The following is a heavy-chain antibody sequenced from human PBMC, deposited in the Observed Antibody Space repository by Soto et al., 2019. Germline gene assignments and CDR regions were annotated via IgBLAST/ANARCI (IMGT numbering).Heavy chain of an antibody. Sequence: QPGGSLRLSCAASGFTVSSNYMTWVRQAPGKGLEWVSVIYSGGSTYYADSVKGRFTISRDKPKNTMYLQMNSLRAEDTAVYYCVSTWYGMDVWGQGTTVTVSS. V-gene: IGHV3-66*01. J-gene: IGHJ6*02. CDR1: GFTVSSNY. D-gene: IGHD6-13*01. CDR2: IYSGGST. CDR3: VSTWYGMDV.